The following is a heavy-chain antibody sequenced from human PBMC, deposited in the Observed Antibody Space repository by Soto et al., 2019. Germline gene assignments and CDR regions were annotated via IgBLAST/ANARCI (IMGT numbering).Heavy chain of an antibody. CDR1: GFTFSSYA. V-gene: IGHV3-30-3*01. D-gene: IGHD3-3*01. J-gene: IGHJ4*02. Sequence: QVQLVESGGGVVQPGRSLRLSCAASGFTFSSYAMHWVRQAPGKGLEWVAVISYDGSNKYYADSVKGRFTISRDNSKDPVYPEMKRLGAEGTAGYFCAGGAQGVVNNYFDYWGQGTLVTVSS. CDR3: AGGAQGVVNNYFDY. CDR2: ISYDGSNK.